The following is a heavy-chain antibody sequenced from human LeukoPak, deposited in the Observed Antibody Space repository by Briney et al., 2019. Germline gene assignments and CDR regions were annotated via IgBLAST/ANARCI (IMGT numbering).Heavy chain of an antibody. Sequence: QPGGSLRLSCAASELTFSSYEMNWVRQAPGKGLEWVSYIGSSATTIYYADSVKGRFTISRDNAKNSLYLQMSSLRAEDTAVYYCARDAGGYSPYWYFDLWGRGTLVTVSS. J-gene: IGHJ2*01. CDR1: ELTFSSYE. CDR3: ARDAGGYSPYWYFDL. D-gene: IGHD1-26*01. V-gene: IGHV3-48*03. CDR2: IGSSATTI.